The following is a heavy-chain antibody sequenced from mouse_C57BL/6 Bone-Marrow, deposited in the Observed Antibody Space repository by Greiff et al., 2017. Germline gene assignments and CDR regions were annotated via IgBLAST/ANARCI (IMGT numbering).Heavy chain of an antibody. D-gene: IGHD2-14*01. CDR2: INSDGGST. V-gene: IGHV5-2*03. CDR3: ARPSIGNYFDY. Sequence: EVKLVESGGGLVQPGESLKLSCESNEYEFPSHDMSWVRKTPEKRLELVAAINSDGGSTYYPDTMERRFIISRDHTKKTLYLQMSSLRSEETALYYCARPSIGNYFDYWGQGTTLTVSS. CDR1: EYEFPSHD. J-gene: IGHJ2*01.